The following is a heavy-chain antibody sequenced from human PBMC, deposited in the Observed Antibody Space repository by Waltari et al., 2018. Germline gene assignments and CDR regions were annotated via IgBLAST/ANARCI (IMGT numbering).Heavy chain of an antibody. CDR1: GGSFSGYY. V-gene: IGHV4-34*01. J-gene: IGHJ5*01. D-gene: IGHD3-22*01. CDR2: INPSGST. CDR3: ARGRRRDIVVVKSYNWFDS. Sequence: QVQLQQWGAGLLKPSETLSLTCAVYGGSFSGYYWSWIRQPPGKGLEWIGEINPSGSTNYNPSRMRRVTISVDTSKNQFSLKLSSVTAADTAVYYCARGRRRDIVVVKSYNWFDSWGQGTLVTVSS.